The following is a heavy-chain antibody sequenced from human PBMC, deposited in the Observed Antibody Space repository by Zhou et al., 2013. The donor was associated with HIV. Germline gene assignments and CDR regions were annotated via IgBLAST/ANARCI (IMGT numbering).Heavy chain of an antibody. CDR1: GYTFTGHY. D-gene: IGHD7-27*01. CDR2: INPNSGDT. J-gene: IGHJ4*02. CDR3: AALPVGNWGFDFDC. V-gene: IGHV1-2*02. Sequence: QVQLVQSGAEMKRPGASVKVSCKASGYTFTGHYMHWVRQVPGQGLEWMGWINPNSGDTNYAQKFQGRVTMTRDTSISTAYMELSRLRSDDTAVYFCAALPVGNWGFDFDCWGQGTLVIVSS.